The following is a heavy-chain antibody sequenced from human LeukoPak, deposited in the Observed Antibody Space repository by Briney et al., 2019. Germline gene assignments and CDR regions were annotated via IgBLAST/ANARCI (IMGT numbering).Heavy chain of an antibody. CDR1: GYTFTGYY. J-gene: IGHJ6*03. CDR2: INPNSGGT. CDR3: ATYTVTMIHPYYMDV. Sequence: ASVKVSCKASGYTFTGYYMHWVRQAPGQGLEWMGWINPNSGGTSYAQKFQGRVTMTRDMSTSTVYMELSSLRSEDTAVYYCATYTVTMIHPYYMDVWGKGTTVTVSS. D-gene: IGHD4-17*01. V-gene: IGHV1-2*02.